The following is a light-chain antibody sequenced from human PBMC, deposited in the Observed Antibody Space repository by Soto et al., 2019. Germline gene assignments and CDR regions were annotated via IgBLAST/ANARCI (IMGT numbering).Light chain of an antibody. CDR3: QQYGSAPRT. V-gene: IGKV3-20*01. J-gene: IGKJ1*01. CDR2: GAS. CDR1: QSVSSSY. Sequence: EIVLTQSPGTLSLSPGERATLSCRASQSVSSSYLAWYQQKPGQAPRLLIYGASSRATGIPDRFSGSGSGTDFTLTISRLEPEDFAVSYCQQYGSAPRTFRQGTKV.